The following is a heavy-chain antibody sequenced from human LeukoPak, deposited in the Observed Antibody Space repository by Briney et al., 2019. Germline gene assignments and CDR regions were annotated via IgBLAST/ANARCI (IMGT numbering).Heavy chain of an antibody. D-gene: IGHD6-6*01. CDR3: ARVYRSSSGYCFDY. CDR2: IKQDGSEK. J-gene: IGHJ4*02. CDR1: GFTFSNYW. Sequence: GGSLRLPCAASGFTFSNYWMSWVRQGPGKGLEWVANIKQDGSEKYYVDSVKGRFTISRDNAENSLFLQMNSLRAEDTAVYYCARVYRSSSGYCFDYWAQGTLVTVSS. V-gene: IGHV3-7*01.